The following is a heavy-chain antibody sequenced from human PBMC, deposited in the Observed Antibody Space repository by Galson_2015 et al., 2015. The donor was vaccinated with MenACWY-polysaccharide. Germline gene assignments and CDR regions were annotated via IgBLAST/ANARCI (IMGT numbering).Heavy chain of an antibody. J-gene: IGHJ4*02. CDR2: ISSSGSTI. CDR1: GFTFSSYE. V-gene: IGHV3-48*03. D-gene: IGHD3-22*01. CDR3: ARDLRDYYDSSGYPYYFDY. Sequence: SLRLSCAASGFTFSSYEMNWVRQAPGKGLEWVSYISSSGSTIYYADSVKGRFTISRDNAKNSLYLQMNSLRAEDTAVYYCARDLRDYYDSSGYPYYFDYWGQGTLVTVSS.